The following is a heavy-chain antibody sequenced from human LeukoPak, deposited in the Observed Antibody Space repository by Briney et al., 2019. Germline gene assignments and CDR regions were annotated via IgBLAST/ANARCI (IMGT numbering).Heavy chain of an antibody. D-gene: IGHD6-19*01. CDR3: ARAPTLAVAGTGFDY. CDR2: ISAYNGNT. V-gene: IGHV1-18*01. Sequence: ASVKVSCKASGGTFSSYAISWVRQAPGQGLEWMGWISAYNGNTNYAQKLQGRVTMTTDTSTSTAYMELRSLRSDDTAVYYCARAPTLAVAGTGFDYWGQGTLVTVSS. CDR1: GGTFSSYA. J-gene: IGHJ4*02.